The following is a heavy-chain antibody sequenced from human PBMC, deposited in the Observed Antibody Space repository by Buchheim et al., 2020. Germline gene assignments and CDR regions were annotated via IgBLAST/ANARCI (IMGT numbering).Heavy chain of an antibody. V-gene: IGHV2-5*02. CDR1: GFSLSTSGVG. Sequence: QITLKESGPTLVKPTQTLTLTCTFSGFSLSTSGVGVGWIRQPPGKALEWLALIYWDDDKRYSPSLKSRLTITKATSKNQVVLTMTNMDPVDTATYYCAHSVRGVIPQSSYYYYYMDVWGKGTT. D-gene: IGHD3-10*01. CDR2: IYWDDDK. CDR3: AHSVRGVIPQSSYYYYYMDV. J-gene: IGHJ6*03.